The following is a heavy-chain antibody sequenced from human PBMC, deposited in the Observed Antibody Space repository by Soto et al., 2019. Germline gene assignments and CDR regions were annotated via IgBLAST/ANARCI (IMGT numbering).Heavy chain of an antibody. CDR1: GFTFSSYG. J-gene: IGHJ4*02. V-gene: IGHV3-30*18. D-gene: IGHD3-10*01. CDR3: AKDSATMVRGVNIPGY. Sequence: GGSLRLSCAASGFTFSSYGMHWVRQAPGKGLEWVAVISYDGSNKYYADSVKGRFTISRDNSKNTLYLQMNSLRAEDTAVYYCAKDSATMVRGVNIPGYWGQRTLVTVSS. CDR2: ISYDGSNK.